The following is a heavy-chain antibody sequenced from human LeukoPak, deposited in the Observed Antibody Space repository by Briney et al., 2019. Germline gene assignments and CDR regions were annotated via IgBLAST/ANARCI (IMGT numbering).Heavy chain of an antibody. CDR1: GFTFSSYA. J-gene: IGHJ4*02. Sequence: PGGSLRLSCAASGFTFSSYAMTWVRQAPGKGLEWVSAISGSGGSTYYAGSVKGRFTISRDNSKNTLYLQMNSLRAEDTAVYYCAKPKAGYCSGGSCYYDYWGQGTLVTVSS. V-gene: IGHV3-23*01. CDR2: ISGSGGST. CDR3: AKPKAGYCSGGSCYYDY. D-gene: IGHD2-15*01.